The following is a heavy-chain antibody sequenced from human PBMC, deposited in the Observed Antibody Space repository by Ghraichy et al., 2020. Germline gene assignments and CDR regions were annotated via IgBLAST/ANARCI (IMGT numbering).Heavy chain of an antibody. J-gene: IGHJ5*02. D-gene: IGHD2-15*01. CDR3: ARVAPWRIKYNWFDP. V-gene: IGHV4-59*01. CDR1: GGSISSYY. Sequence: SETLSLTCTVSGGSISSYYWSWIRQPPGKGLEWIGYIYYSGSTNYNPSLKSRVTISVDTSKNQFSLKLSSVTAADTAVYYCARVAPWRIKYNWFDPWGQGTLVTVSS. CDR2: IYYSGST.